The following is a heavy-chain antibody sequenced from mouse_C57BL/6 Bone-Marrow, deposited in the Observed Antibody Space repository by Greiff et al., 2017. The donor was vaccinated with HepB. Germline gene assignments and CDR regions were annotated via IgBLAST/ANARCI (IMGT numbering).Heavy chain of an antibody. J-gene: IGHJ1*03. V-gene: IGHV1-47*01. D-gene: IGHD2-3*01. CDR1: GYTFTTYP. CDR2: FHPYNDDT. Sequence: QVQLKQSGAELVKPGASVKMSCKASGYTFTTYPIEWMKQNHGKSLEWIGNFHPYNDDTKYNEKFKGKATLTVEKSSSTVYLELSRLTSDDSAVYDCARGGDGYYGYFDVWGTGTTVTVSS. CDR3: ARGGDGYYGYFDV.